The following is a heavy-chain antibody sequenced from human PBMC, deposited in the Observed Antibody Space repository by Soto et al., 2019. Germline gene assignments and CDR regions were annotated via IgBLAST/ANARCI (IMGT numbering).Heavy chain of an antibody. J-gene: IGHJ4*02. D-gene: IGHD1-26*01. CDR2: IIPILGEP. CDR3: ARDIGGFYFDY. Sequence: QVQLVQSGAEVKKPGSSVKISCKASGDTLTKYGISWVRQAPGIGLEWMGGIIPILGEPNYAPKFQGRVTISADTSTSTDYMELSSLTSEDMATYFCARDIGGFYFDYWGQGTRVTVSA. V-gene: IGHV1-69*06. CDR1: GDTLTKYG.